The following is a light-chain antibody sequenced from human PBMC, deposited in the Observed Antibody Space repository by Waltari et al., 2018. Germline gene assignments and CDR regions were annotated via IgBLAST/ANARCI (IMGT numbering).Light chain of an antibody. J-gene: IGLJ3*02. Sequence: NFMLTQPHSVSGSPGKTVTISCTGSGGSIASNFLQWYQQRPGSAPTTVIYQDDQRPSGVPDRFSGSIDSSSNSASLTISGLKTEDAADYYCHSYDNNHHWVFGGGTKLTVL. CDR1: GGSIASNF. CDR2: QDD. V-gene: IGLV6-57*02. CDR3: HSYDNNHHWV.